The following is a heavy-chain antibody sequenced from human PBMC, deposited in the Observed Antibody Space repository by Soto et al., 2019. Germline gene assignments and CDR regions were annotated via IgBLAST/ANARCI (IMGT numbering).Heavy chain of an antibody. V-gene: IGHV1-69*13. J-gene: IGHJ6*02. D-gene: IGHD3-10*01. CDR3: ARVSNRGPKNYYYYGMDV. CDR2: IIPIFGTA. CDR1: GGTFSSYA. Sequence: SVKVSCKASGGTFSSYAISWVRQAPGQGLEWMGGIIPIFGTANYAQKFQGRVTITADESTSTAYMELSSLRSEDTAVYYCARVSNRGPKNYYYYGMDVWGQRTTVRVSS.